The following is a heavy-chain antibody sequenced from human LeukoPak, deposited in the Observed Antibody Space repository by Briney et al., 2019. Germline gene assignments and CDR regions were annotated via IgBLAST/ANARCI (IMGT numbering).Heavy chain of an antibody. D-gene: IGHD6-19*01. CDR2: VSYDGSNK. CDR1: GFTFSSYA. V-gene: IGHV3-30-3*01. CDR3: ARDRSGWYNGLFDY. J-gene: IGHJ4*02. Sequence: GRSLRLSRAASGFTFSSYAMHWVRQAPGKGLEWMAVVSYDGSNKYYADSVKGRFTISRDNSENTLDLQMNSLRAEDTAVYYCARDRSGWYNGLFDYWGQGTLVTVSS.